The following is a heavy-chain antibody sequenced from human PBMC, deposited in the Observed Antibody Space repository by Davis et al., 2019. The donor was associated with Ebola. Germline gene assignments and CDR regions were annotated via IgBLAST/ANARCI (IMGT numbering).Heavy chain of an antibody. CDR1: GGSISSYY. Sequence: SETLSLTCTVSGGSISSYYWSWIRQLPGKGLEWIGYIYYSGRTNYNPSLKSRVTISVDTSKNQFSLKLSSVTAADTAVYYCARDGGIAAAGLDYWGQGTLVTVSS. J-gene: IGHJ4*02. CDR2: IYYSGRT. D-gene: IGHD6-13*01. V-gene: IGHV4-59*12. CDR3: ARDGGIAAAGLDY.